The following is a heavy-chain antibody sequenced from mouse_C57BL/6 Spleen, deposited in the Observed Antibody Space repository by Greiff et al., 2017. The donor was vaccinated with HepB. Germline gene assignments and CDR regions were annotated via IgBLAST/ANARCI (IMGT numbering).Heavy chain of an antibody. J-gene: IGHJ4*01. Sequence: VQLQQPGAELVKPGASVKLSCKASGYTFTSYWMQWVKQRPGQGLEWIGEIDPSDSYTNYNQKFKCKATLTVDTSSSRAYMQLSSLTSEDSAVYYCARRTEDGCSSFYYAMDYWGQGTSVTVSS. V-gene: IGHV1-50*01. CDR1: GYTFTSYW. CDR2: IDPSDSYT. CDR3: ARRTEDGCSSFYYAMDY. D-gene: IGHD1-1*01.